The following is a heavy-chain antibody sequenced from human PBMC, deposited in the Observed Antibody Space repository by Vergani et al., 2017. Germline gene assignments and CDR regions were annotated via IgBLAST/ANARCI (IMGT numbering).Heavy chain of an antibody. CDR2: ISPDGRTT. CDR3: VKDIAASGNYWYFDL. Sequence: DVDLVESGGGFVQPGGSRRLSCAASGFSFRTFSMFWVRQPPGKGLAWVSKISPDGRTTEYADSVRGRFTISRDNANSMLYLQMNSLRDDDTAVYYCVKDIAASGNYWYFDLWGRGTLVTVSS. CDR1: GFSFRTFS. V-gene: IGHV3-74*03. J-gene: IGHJ2*01. D-gene: IGHD6-13*01.